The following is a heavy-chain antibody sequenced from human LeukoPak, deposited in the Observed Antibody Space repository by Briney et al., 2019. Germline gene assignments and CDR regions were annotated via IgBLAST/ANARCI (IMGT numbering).Heavy chain of an antibody. V-gene: IGHV5-51*01. D-gene: IGHD3-10*01. J-gene: IGHJ4*02. Sequence: GESLQISCQGSGYSFTDYWIGWVRQLPGKGLEWMGIIFPDDSDTKYSPSFQGQVTISVDKSINTAYLQWSSLKASDSAMYYCARHDYYGSGSYYKPPLHFGYWGQGTLVTVSS. CDR2: IFPDDSDT. CDR3: ARHDYYGSGSYYKPPLHFGY. CDR1: GYSFTDYW.